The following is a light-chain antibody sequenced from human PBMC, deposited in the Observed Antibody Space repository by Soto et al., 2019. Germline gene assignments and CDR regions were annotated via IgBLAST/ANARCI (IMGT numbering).Light chain of an antibody. CDR2: EGS. V-gene: IGLV2-23*01. Sequence: QSALTQPASVSGSPGKSIAISCTGTSSDVGGYNSVSWYQQHPGKVPKLMIYEGSKRPSGVSDRFSGSKSGNTASLTISGLQAEDEDDYYCCSYAGDPYVFGTGTKVTVL. J-gene: IGLJ1*01. CDR1: SSDVGGYNS. CDR3: CSYAGDPYV.